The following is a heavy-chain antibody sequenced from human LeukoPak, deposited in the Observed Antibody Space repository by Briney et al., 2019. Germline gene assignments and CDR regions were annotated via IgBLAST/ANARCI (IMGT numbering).Heavy chain of an antibody. CDR2: IYYSGST. CDR1: GGSISSSSYY. J-gene: IGHJ4*02. CDR3: ARLSGSYHDF. Sequence: PSETLSLTCTVSGGSISSSSYYWGWIRQPPGKGLEWIGSIYYSGSTYYNPSLKSRVTISVDTSKNQFSLKLTSVTAADTAVYYCARLSGSYHDFWGQGILVTVSS. V-gene: IGHV4-39*01. D-gene: IGHD1-26*01.